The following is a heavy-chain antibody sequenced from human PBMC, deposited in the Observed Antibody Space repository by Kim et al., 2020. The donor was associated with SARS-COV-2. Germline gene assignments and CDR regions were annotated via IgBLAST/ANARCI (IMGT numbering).Heavy chain of an antibody. CDR2: IYYSGST. D-gene: IGHD6-13*01. Sequence: SETLSLTCTVSGGSISSSSYYWGWIRQPPGKGLEWIGSIYYSGSTYYNPSLKSRVTISVDTSKNQFSLKLSSVTAADTAVYYCASQLNPGIAAAGTPPNLDYWGQGTLVTVSS. CDR1: GGSISSSSYY. J-gene: IGHJ4*02. CDR3: ASQLNPGIAAAGTPPNLDY. V-gene: IGHV4-39*01.